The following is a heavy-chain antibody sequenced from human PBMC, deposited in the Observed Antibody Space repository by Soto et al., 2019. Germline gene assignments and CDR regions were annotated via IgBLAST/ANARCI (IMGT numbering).Heavy chain of an antibody. J-gene: IGHJ4*02. D-gene: IGHD5-12*01. CDR1: GFSLSTAVG. V-gene: IGHV2-5*02. CDR2: IYLDDDK. Sequence: QITLKESGPTLVKPTQTVTLTCTFSGFSLSTAVGVGWIRQPPGKALEWLVVIYLDDDKRYSPSLKSRLTITKATSKNQVVLTMTNMDPVDTATYYCAHINVYDPYFDYCGRGTLFTVSS. CDR3: AHINVYDPYFDY.